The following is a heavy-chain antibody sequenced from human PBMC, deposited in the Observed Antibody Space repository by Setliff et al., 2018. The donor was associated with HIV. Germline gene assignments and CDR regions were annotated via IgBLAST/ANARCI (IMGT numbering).Heavy chain of an antibody. V-gene: IGHV4-39*07. D-gene: IGHD3-10*01. CDR1: GDSIKSSTYH. CDR2: IAYSGST. CDR3: ASLMYYYGSGSYSGGWAEYTFDY. Sequence: NPSETLSLTCNVSGDSIKSSTYHWGWIRQSSGKGLEWIGSIAYSGSTSYSPSLKSRVAISVDTSNNQFSLRLRSVTAADTAVYYCASLMYYYGSGSYSGGWAEYTFDYWSQGSLVTVSS. J-gene: IGHJ4*02.